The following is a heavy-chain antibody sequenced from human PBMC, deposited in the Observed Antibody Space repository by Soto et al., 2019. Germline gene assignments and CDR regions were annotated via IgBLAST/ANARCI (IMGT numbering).Heavy chain of an antibody. CDR3: ATDRRAGDGPGWSY. CDR1: GFTFSSYA. J-gene: IGHJ4*02. CDR2: ISGSGGST. Sequence: EVQLLESGGGLVQPGGSLRLSCAASGFTFSSYAMSWVRQAPGKGLEWVSAISGSGGSTYYADSEKGRFTISRDNSKNTLYLQMNSLRAEDTAVYYCATDRRAGDGPGWSYWGQGSLVTVSS. V-gene: IGHV3-23*01. D-gene: IGHD7-27*01.